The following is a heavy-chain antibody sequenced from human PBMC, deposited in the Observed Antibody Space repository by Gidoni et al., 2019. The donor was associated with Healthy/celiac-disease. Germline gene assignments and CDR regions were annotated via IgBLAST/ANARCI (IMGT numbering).Heavy chain of an antibody. CDR2: IYYSGGT. J-gene: IGHJ6*02. CDR3: ARDQVRNYYGSGSYYNPYYYYYYGMDV. D-gene: IGHD3-10*01. Sequence: QVQLQESGPGLVKPSETLSLTCTVSGGSVSSGSYYWSWIRQPPGKGLEWIGYIYYSGGTNYNPSLKSRVTISVDTSKNQFSLKLSSVTAADTAVYYCARDQVRNYYGSGSYYNPYYYYYYGMDVWGQGTTVTVSS. V-gene: IGHV4-61*01. CDR1: GGSVSSGSYY.